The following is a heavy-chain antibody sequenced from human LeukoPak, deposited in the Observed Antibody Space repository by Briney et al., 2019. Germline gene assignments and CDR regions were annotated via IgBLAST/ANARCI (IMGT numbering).Heavy chain of an antibody. V-gene: IGHV5-51*01. D-gene: IGHD2-8*02. CDR3: ARRAVSRVVSTVDAFDY. CDR1: GYSFSEYW. Sequence: GESLQISCKASGYSFSEYWIAWVRQMPGKGLEWMGIVYPGDSDTRYSPSFQGQVTISADQSTSTASLQCSSLKASDTAMYYCARRAVSRVVSTVDAFDYWAQGTLVTVSS. CDR2: VYPGDSDT. J-gene: IGHJ4*02.